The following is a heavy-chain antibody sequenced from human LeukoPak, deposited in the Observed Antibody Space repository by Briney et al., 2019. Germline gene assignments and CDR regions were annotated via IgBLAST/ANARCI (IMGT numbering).Heavy chain of an antibody. CDR2: ISSSRSYI. Sequence: PGGTLRLSCAASGFTFSSYSMNWVRQAPGKGLEWVSSISSSRSYIYYADSVKGRFTISRDNAKNSLYLQMNSLRAEDTAVYYCARDLGSYGYDYWGQGTLVTASS. J-gene: IGHJ4*02. CDR3: ARDLGSYGYDY. D-gene: IGHD5-18*01. V-gene: IGHV3-21*01. CDR1: GFTFSSYS.